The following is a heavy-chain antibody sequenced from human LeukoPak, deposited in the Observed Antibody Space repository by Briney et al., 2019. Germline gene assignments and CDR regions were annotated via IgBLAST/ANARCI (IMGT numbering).Heavy chain of an antibody. CDR2: ISNSGTT. CDR3: ARVVRGAVTSNWFDP. Sequence: PSETLSLTCSVSGGSMNDNYLTWIRQAPGKGLEGIGYISNSGTTDYNPSLKSRVTMSVDTSKNEFSLKLTSVTAADTAMYYCARVVRGAVTSNWFDPWGQGTLVTVSS. D-gene: IGHD4-17*01. J-gene: IGHJ5*02. V-gene: IGHV4-59*01. CDR1: GGSMNDNY.